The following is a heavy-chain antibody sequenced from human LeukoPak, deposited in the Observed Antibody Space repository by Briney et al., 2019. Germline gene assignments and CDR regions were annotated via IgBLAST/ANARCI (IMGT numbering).Heavy chain of an antibody. CDR1: GFTFSTYA. CDR3: ARDVGSNWYERFDD. CDR2: ISYDGSTK. V-gene: IGHV3-30-3*01. Sequence: GGSLRLSCAASGFTFSTYAIHWVRQAPGKGMEWVAVISYDGSTKYYADSVKGRFTISRDNSKNTLYLQMNSLRAEDTSVYYCARDVGSNWYERFDDWGQGTLVTVSS. J-gene: IGHJ4*02. D-gene: IGHD6-13*01.